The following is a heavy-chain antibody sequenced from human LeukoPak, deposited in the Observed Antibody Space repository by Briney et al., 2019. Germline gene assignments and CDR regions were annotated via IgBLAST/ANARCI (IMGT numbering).Heavy chain of an antibody. J-gene: IGHJ4*02. CDR1: GFTFSDYY. CDR3: ARARHSFYTAMAPIDY. D-gene: IGHD5-18*01. V-gene: IGHV3-11*01. CDR2: ISSSGSTI. Sequence: GGSLRLSCAASGFTFSDYYMSWIRQAPGKGLEWVSYISSSGSTIYYADSVKGRFTISRDNAKNSLCLQMNSLRAEDTAVYYCARARHSFYTAMAPIDYWGQRTLVTVSS.